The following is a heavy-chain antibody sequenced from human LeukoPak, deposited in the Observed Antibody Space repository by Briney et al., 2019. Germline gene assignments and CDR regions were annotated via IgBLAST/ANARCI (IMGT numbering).Heavy chain of an antibody. Sequence: GASVKASCKASGGTFSSYAISWVRQAPGQGLEWMGRIIPILGIANYAQKFQGRVTITADKSTSTAYMELSSLRSEDTAVYYCASGGAPTLDYWGQGTLVTVSS. J-gene: IGHJ4*02. CDR3: ASGGAPTLDY. V-gene: IGHV1-69*04. D-gene: IGHD4/OR15-4a*01. CDR2: IIPILGIA. CDR1: GGTFSSYA.